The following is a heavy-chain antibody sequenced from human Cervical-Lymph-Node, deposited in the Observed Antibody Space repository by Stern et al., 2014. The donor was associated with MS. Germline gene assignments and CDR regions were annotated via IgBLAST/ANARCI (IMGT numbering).Heavy chain of an antibody. CDR1: GVSLNNYY. CDR3: ARGRGSF. D-gene: IGHD6-25*01. J-gene: IGHJ4*02. Sequence: QVKLQESGPGLVKPSETLSLTGNVSGVSLNNYYWSLIRQTPGKGLAWIGYAHNHRRPNSSPSLRCRVTISLDTSRNQFSLNLISVTAADTAVYFCARGRGSFWGQGILVTVSA. CDR2: AHNHRRP. V-gene: IGHV4-59*01.